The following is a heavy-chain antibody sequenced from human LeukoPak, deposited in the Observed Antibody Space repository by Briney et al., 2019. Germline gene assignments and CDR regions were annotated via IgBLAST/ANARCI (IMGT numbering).Heavy chain of an antibody. CDR3: AREITAYSSGWYINNWFDP. V-gene: IGHV3-7*01. Sequence: GGSLRLSCAASGFTFSSYWMSWVRQAPGKGLEWVANIKQDGSEKYYVDSVKGRFTISRDNAKNSLYLQMNSLRAEDTAVYYCAREITAYSSGWYINNWFDPWGQGTLVTASS. CDR1: GFTFSSYW. J-gene: IGHJ5*02. CDR2: IKQDGSEK. D-gene: IGHD6-19*01.